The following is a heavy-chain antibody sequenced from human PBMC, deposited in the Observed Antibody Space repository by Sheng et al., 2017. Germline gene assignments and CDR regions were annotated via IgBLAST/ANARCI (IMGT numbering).Heavy chain of an antibody. D-gene: IGHD3-10*01. V-gene: IGHV3-23*01. J-gene: IGHJ3*02. CDR1: GFTFSSYA. CDR2: ISGSGGST. CDR3: AKSAIWFGELRSGAFDI. Sequence: EVQLLESGGGLVQPGGSLRLSCAASGFTFSSYAMSWVRQAPGKGLEWVSAISGSGGSTYYADSVKGRFTISRDNSKNTLYLQMNSLRAEDTAVYYCAKSAIWFGELRSGAFDIWGQGTMVTVSS.